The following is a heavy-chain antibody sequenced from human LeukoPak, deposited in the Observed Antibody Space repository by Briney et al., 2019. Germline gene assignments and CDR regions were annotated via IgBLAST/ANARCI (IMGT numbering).Heavy chain of an antibody. CDR2: IYYSGST. Sequence: SETLSLTCTVSGGSISSYFWGWIRQPPGKGLEWIGYIYYSGSTNYNPSLKSRVIISVDTSKNQFSLKLSSVTAADTAVYCCARQHGSGSYFSDNWFDPWGQGTLVTVSS. J-gene: IGHJ5*02. CDR1: GGSISSYF. CDR3: ARQHGSGSYFSDNWFDP. D-gene: IGHD3-10*01. V-gene: IGHV4-59*08.